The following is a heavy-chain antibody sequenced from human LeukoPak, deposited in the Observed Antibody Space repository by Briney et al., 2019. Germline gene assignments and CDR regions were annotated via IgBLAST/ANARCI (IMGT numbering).Heavy chain of an antibody. Sequence: SETLSLTCTVSGGSISSSSYYWGWIRQPPGKGLEWIGSIYYSGSTYYNPSLKSRVTISVDTSKNQFSLKLSSVTAADTAVYYCARTVVPAAVYFDYWGQGTLVTVSS. CDR1: GGSISSSSYY. CDR3: ARTVVPAAVYFDY. V-gene: IGHV4-39*07. CDR2: IYYSGST. J-gene: IGHJ4*02. D-gene: IGHD2-2*01.